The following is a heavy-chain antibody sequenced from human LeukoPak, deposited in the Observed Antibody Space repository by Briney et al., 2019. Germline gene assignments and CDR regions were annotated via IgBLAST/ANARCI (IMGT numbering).Heavy chain of an antibody. CDR3: ARDKAIVGALLEFDY. V-gene: IGHV1-69*04. D-gene: IGHD1-26*01. CDR2: IIPILGIA. Sequence: GASVKVSCKASGGTFSSYAISWVRQAPGQGFEWMGRIIPILGIANYAQKLQGRVTITADKSTSTAYMELSSLRSEDTAVYYCARDKAIVGALLEFDYWGQGTLVTVSS. J-gene: IGHJ4*02. CDR1: GGTFSSYA.